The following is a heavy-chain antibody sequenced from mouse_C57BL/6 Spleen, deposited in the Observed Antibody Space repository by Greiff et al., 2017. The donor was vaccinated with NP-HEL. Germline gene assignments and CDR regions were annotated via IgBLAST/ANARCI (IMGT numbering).Heavy chain of an antibody. Sequence: QVQLQQSGAELVRPGASVKLSCKASGYTFTDYYINWVKQRPGQGLEWIARIYPGSGNTYYNEKFKGKATLTAEKSSSTAYMQLSSLTSEDSAVYFCARGPLYGYYAMDYWGQGTSVTVSS. J-gene: IGHJ4*01. CDR1: GYTFTDYY. CDR2: IYPGSGNT. D-gene: IGHD1-1*01. CDR3: ARGPLYGYYAMDY. V-gene: IGHV1-76*01.